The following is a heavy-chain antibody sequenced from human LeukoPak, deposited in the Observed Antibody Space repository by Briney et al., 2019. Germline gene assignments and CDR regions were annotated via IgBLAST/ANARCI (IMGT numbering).Heavy chain of an antibody. CDR2: ISYDGSNK. V-gene: IGHV3-30-3*01. Sequence: GGSLRLSCAASGFTFSSYAMHWVRQAPGKGLEWVAVISYDGSNKYYADSVKGRFTISRDNSKNTLYLQMNSLRAEDTAVYYCARGLYSSSPSSLFDYWGQGTLVTVSS. D-gene: IGHD6-13*01. CDR1: GFTFSSYA. CDR3: ARGLYSSSPSSLFDY. J-gene: IGHJ4*02.